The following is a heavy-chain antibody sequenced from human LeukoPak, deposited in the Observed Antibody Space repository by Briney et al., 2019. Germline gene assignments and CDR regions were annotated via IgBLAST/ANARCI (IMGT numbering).Heavy chain of an antibody. Sequence: GGSLRLSCAASGFTFSSYSMNWVRQAPGKGLEWVSYISSGSSSIYYADPVKGRFTISRDNADNSLYLQMNSLRDEDTAVYYCARGRATGRSGGDSWGQGTLVTVSS. CDR1: GFTFSSYS. D-gene: IGHD3-9*01. CDR3: ARGRATGRSGGDS. CDR2: ISSGSSSI. V-gene: IGHV3-48*02. J-gene: IGHJ4*02.